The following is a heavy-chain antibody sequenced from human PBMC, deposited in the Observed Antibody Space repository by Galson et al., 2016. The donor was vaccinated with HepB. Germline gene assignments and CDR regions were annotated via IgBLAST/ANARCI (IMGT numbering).Heavy chain of an antibody. Sequence: VKVSCKASGYTFTAYYMHWVRQAPGQGLEWMGWINPYSGGTNYAQKFQGRVTMTRDTSISTAYMQLSRLRSDDTAVYYCASGGDSSYFYDSSGYLDYWGQGTLVTVSS. V-gene: IGHV1-2*02. CDR2: INPYSGGT. D-gene: IGHD3-22*01. CDR3: ASGGDSSYFYDSSGYLDY. J-gene: IGHJ4*02. CDR1: GYTFTAYY.